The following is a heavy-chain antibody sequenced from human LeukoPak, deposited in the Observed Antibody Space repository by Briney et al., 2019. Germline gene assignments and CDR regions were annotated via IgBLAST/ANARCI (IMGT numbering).Heavy chain of an antibody. V-gene: IGHV3-20*04. Sequence: GGSLRLSCAASGFTFDDYGMSWVRQAPGKGLEWVSGINWYGGSTGYADSVKGRFTISRDNAKNSLYLQMNSLRAEDTALYYCARENLSGYSSGWYVEEDYYYYMDVWGKGTTVTVSS. CDR3: ARENLSGYSSGWYVEEDYYYYMDV. D-gene: IGHD6-19*01. CDR1: GFTFDDYG. J-gene: IGHJ6*03. CDR2: INWYGGST.